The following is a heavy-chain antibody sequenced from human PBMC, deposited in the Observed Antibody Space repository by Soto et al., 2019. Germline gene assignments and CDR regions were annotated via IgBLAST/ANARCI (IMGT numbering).Heavy chain of an antibody. CDR2: IYFTGST. V-gene: IGHV4-61*01. CDR3: TRGPPRVQWFDP. CDR1: GGAVSSGTYY. Sequence: SETLSLTCTVSGGAVSSGTYYWSWIRQPPGKGLEWISHIYFTGSTNYNPSLKSRVTMSLDTSRNQFSLKLSSVTAADTAVYYCTRGPPRVQWFDPWGLGTLVTVSS. J-gene: IGHJ5*02.